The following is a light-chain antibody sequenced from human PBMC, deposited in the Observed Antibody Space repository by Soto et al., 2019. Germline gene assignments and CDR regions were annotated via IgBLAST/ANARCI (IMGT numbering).Light chain of an antibody. CDR1: QSISSW. CDR2: KAS. V-gene: IGKV1-5*03. J-gene: IGKJ2*02. Sequence: DIQMTQSPSTLSASVGDRVTITCRASQSISSWLAWYQQKPGKAPKLLIYKASSLESGVPSRFSGSGSGTEFTLTISSLQPDDFATYYCQQYNRYQWTFGQGTKLEIK. CDR3: QQYNRYQWT.